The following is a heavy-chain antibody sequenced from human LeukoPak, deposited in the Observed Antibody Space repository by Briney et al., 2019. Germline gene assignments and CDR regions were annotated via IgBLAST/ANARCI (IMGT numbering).Heavy chain of an antibody. D-gene: IGHD1-26*01. Sequence: GGSLRLSCAASGFIFDDYGMSWVRQAPGKGLEWVSGINWNGGSTGYADSVKGRFTISRDNAKNSLYLQMNSLRAKDTALYYCARAHYSGSFGYWGQGTLVTVSS. V-gene: IGHV3-20*04. CDR1: GFIFDDYG. CDR3: ARAHYSGSFGY. CDR2: INWNGGST. J-gene: IGHJ4*02.